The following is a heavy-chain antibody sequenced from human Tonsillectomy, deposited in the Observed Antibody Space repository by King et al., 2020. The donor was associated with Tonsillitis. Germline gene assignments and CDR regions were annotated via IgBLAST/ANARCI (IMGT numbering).Heavy chain of an antibody. D-gene: IGHD3-16*01. Sequence: VQLVESGGGLVQPGGSLKLSCAASGFTFSGSAMHWVRQASGKGLEWVGRIRSKANSFATTYAASVKGRFTISRDDSKSTVYLQMNSLKTEETAVYYCTKGGGALLGHWGQGTLVTVSS. CDR1: GFTFSGSA. CDR2: IRSKANSFAT. CDR3: TKGGGALLGH. V-gene: IGHV3-73*02. J-gene: IGHJ4*02.